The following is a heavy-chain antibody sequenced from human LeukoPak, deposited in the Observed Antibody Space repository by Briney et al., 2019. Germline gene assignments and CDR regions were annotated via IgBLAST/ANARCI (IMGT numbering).Heavy chain of an antibody. CDR1: GYTFTDYY. J-gene: IGHJ5*02. CDR3: ARVPYYGSGSFAGFDP. CDR2: IIPIFGTA. Sequence: GASVKVSCKASGYTFTDYYMHWVRQAPGQGLEWMGGIIPIFGTANYAQKFQGRVTITADESTSTAYMELSSLRSEDTAVYYCARVPYYGSGSFAGFDPWGQGTLVTVSS. D-gene: IGHD3-10*01. V-gene: IGHV1-69*13.